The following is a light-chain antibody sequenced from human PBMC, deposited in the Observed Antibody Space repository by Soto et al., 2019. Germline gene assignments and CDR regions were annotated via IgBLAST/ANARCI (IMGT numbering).Light chain of an antibody. CDR1: QSVSSKF. V-gene: IGKV3-20*01. Sequence: EIVLTQSPGTLSLSPGERATLSCRASQSVSSKFLAWYQQKPGQAPRLLIYAASTRATGIPDRFSGSGSGTAFTLTISRLEPEDFAVYYCQQYGNSPGITFGQGTRLEIE. CDR3: QQYGNSPGIT. CDR2: AAS. J-gene: IGKJ5*01.